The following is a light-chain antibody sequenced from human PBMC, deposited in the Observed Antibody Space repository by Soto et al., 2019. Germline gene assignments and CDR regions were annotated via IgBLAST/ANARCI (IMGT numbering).Light chain of an antibody. Sequence: DIQMTQSPSTLSASVGDRVTITCRASQSISSWLAWYQQKPGKAPKLLIYDASSLESGVPSRFSGSGSGTEFTLTISSLQPDDSATYYCLQYYDYRTFGQGTKVEIK. CDR1: QSISSW. J-gene: IGKJ1*01. CDR2: DAS. CDR3: LQYYDYRT. V-gene: IGKV1-5*01.